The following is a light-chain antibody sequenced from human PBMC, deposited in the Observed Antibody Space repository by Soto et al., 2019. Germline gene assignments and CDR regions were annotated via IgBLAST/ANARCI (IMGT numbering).Light chain of an antibody. CDR3: QQANSFPPT. CDR2: AAS. V-gene: IGKV1D-12*01. Sequence: DIQMTPSPSSVSASVGDRVTITCRASQGIGRWLAWYQQKPGNAPKLLIYAASSLQSGVPSRFSGSGSGTDFTLTISSLQPEDFATYHCQQANSFPPTFGGGTTVEIQ. CDR1: QGIGRW. J-gene: IGKJ4*01.